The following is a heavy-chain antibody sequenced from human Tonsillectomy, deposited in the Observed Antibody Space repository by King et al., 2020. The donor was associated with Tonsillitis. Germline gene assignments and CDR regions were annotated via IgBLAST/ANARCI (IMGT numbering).Heavy chain of an antibody. V-gene: IGHV2-70*11. CDR1: GFSLSTSGMC. J-gene: IGHJ4*02. CDR2: IDWDDDK. Sequence: TLKESGPALVKPTQTLTLTCTFSGFSLSTSGMCVSLIRQPPGNALEWLARIDWDDDKYYSTSLKTRLTISKDTSKNQVVLTMTNMDPVDTATYYCARTTYYYDSSGYFLFDYWGQGTLVTVSS. D-gene: IGHD3-22*01. CDR3: ARTTYYYDSSGYFLFDY.